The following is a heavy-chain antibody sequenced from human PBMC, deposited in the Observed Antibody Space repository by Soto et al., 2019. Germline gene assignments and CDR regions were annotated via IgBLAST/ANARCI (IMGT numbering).Heavy chain of an antibody. CDR3: ARAATVTKHYYYYGMDV. CDR1: DGSISSSNW. CDR2: IYHSGST. D-gene: IGHD4-4*01. V-gene: IGHV4-4*02. J-gene: IGHJ6*02. Sequence: SETLSLTCAVSDGSISSSNWWSWVRQPPGKGLEWIGEIYHSGSTNYNPSLKSRVTISVDKSKNQFSLKLSSVTAADTAVYYCARAATVTKHYYYYGMDVWGQGTTVTVSS.